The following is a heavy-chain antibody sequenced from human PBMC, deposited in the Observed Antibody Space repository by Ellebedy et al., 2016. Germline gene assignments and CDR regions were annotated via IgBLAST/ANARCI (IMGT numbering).Heavy chain of an antibody. CDR3: ARGAYCSADSCSHYDGMDV. J-gene: IGHJ6*02. Sequence: GESLKISCAASGFAFSTYALHWVRQAPGKGLEWVGVIWSDGIHKFYADSVKGRFTFSRDNSKNTLFLQISSLRAEDTAVYYCARGAYCSADSCSHYDGMDVWGQGTTVTVSS. D-gene: IGHD2-15*01. CDR2: IWSDGIHK. CDR1: GFAFSTYA. V-gene: IGHV3-33*01.